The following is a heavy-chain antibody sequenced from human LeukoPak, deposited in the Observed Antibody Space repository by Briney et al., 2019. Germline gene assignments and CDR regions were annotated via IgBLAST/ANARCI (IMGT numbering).Heavy chain of an antibody. CDR3: ARHIAYYYDSSGQEDAFDI. V-gene: IGHV4-38-2*01. J-gene: IGHJ3*02. Sequence: SETLSLTCAVSGYSISSGYYWGWIRQPPGKGLVWIGSIYHSGSTYYNPSLKSRVTISVDTSKNQFSLKLSSVTAADTAGYYCARHIAYYYDSSGQEDAFDIWGQGTMVTVSS. D-gene: IGHD3-22*01. CDR1: GYSISSGYY. CDR2: IYHSGST.